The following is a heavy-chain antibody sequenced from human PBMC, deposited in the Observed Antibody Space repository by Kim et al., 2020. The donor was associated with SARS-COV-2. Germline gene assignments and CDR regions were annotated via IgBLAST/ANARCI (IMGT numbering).Heavy chain of an antibody. V-gene: IGHV4-39*01. J-gene: IGHJ4*02. Sequence: SETLSLTCTVSVGSISSYSYYWGWIRQPPGKGLEWIGSIYYSGSTYYNPSLKSRVTISVDTSKNQFSLKLSSVTAADTAVYYCARHNGPYSSSSIDYWGQGTLVTVSS. CDR1: VGSISSYSYY. CDR3: ARHNGPYSSSSIDY. CDR2: IYYSGST. D-gene: IGHD6-6*01.